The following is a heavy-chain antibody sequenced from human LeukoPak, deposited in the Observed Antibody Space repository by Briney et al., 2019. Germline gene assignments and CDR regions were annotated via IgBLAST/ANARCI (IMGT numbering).Heavy chain of an antibody. D-gene: IGHD2-2*01. CDR2: ISGSGGST. CDR3: AKDVTVVPAAHFDY. V-gene: IGHV3-23*01. Sequence: GGSLRLSCAASGFTFSSYAMSWVRQAPGKGLEWVSAISGSGGSTYYADSVKGRFTISRDNSKNALYLQMNSLRAEDTAVYYCAKDVTVVPAAHFDYWGQGTLVTVSS. J-gene: IGHJ4*02. CDR1: GFTFSSYA.